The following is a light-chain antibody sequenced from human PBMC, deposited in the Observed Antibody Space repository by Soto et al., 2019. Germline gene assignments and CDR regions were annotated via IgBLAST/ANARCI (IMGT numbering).Light chain of an antibody. CDR1: QGISSH. V-gene: IGKV1-9*01. Sequence: DIQLTQSPSLLSASVGDRVTITCRASQGISSHLAWYQQKSGKAPKLLMYAASTLQSGVPSRFSGSGSGTEFTLTISSLQPEDFATYCCQQLNSYPLTFGGGTKVEIK. CDR2: AAS. CDR3: QQLNSYPLT. J-gene: IGKJ4*01.